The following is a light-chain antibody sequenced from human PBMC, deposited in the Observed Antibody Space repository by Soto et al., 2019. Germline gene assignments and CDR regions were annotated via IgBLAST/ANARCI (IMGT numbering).Light chain of an antibody. CDR2: DVS. V-gene: IGLV2-14*01. CDR1: SSDVGGYNY. Sequence: QSVLTQPASVSGSPGQSITISCTGTSSDVGGYNYVSWYQQHPGKAPKLMIYDVSNRPSGVSNRFSGSKSGNTASLTTSGLQAEVEADYYCSSYTSSSTPPYVFGTGTKVTVL. CDR3: SSYTSSSTPPYV. J-gene: IGLJ1*01.